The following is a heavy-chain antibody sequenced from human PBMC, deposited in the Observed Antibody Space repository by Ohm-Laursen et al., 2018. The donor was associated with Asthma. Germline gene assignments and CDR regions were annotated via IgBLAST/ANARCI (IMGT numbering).Heavy chain of an antibody. CDR2: IYYSGST. D-gene: IGHD3-22*01. J-gene: IGHJ4*02. Sequence: TLSLTCTVSGGSISSGDYYWSWIRQPPGKGLEWIGNIYYSGSTNYNPSLKSRVTISVDTSKTQFSLKLSSVTAADTAVYYGAGAPFGRYYYDSSGYRAHYFDYWGQGTLVTVSS. CDR1: GGSISSGDYY. V-gene: IGHV4-61*08. CDR3: AGAPFGRYYYDSSGYRAHYFDY.